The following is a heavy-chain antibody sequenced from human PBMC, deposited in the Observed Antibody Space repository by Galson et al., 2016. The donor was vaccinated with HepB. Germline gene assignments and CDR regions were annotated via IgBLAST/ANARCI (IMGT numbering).Heavy chain of an antibody. D-gene: IGHD6-19*01. CDR1: GGSISSSTYY. CDR2: IDYSGST. Sequence: SETLSLTCTVSGGSISSSTYYWGWIRQPPGKGLEWIGSIDYSGSTYYNPSLKSRVTISVDTSKNQFSLKLRSVTAADTAVYHCARSDFQWLAPDAFDIWGQGTLVTVSS. V-gene: IGHV4-39*01. J-gene: IGHJ3*02. CDR3: ARSDFQWLAPDAFDI.